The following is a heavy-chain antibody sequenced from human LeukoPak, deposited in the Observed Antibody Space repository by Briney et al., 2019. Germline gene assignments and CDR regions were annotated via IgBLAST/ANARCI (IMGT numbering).Heavy chain of an antibody. V-gene: IGHV4-39*07. Sequence: PSETLSLTCTVSGGSISSSSYYWGWIRQPPGKGLEWIGSIYYSGSTFYNPSLKSRVTISVDTSKNQFSLKLSSVTAADTAVYYCARARVTTLDWFDPWGQGTLVTVSS. CDR2: IYYSGST. D-gene: IGHD4-11*01. J-gene: IGHJ5*02. CDR3: ARARVTTLDWFDP. CDR1: GGSISSSSYY.